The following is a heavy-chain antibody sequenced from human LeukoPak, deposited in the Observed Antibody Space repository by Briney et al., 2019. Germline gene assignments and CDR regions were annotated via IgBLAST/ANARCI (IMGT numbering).Heavy chain of an antibody. V-gene: IGHV1-18*01. D-gene: IGHD3-22*01. CDR1: GYTFTSYG. CDR2: ISAYNGNT. J-gene: IGHJ4*02. CDR3: ARANYYDSSGYYPVVVGDLDY. Sequence: ASVKVSCKASGYTFTSYGISWVRQAPGQGLEWMGWISAYNGNTNYAQKLQGRVTMTTDTSTCTAYMELRSLRSDDTAVYYCARANYYDSSGYYPVVVGDLDYWGQGTLVTVSS.